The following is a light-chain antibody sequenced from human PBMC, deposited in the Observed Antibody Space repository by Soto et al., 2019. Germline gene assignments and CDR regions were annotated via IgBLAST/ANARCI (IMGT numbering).Light chain of an antibody. CDR2: DVA. J-gene: IGLJ1*01. V-gene: IGLV2-14*01. CDR1: STYVGRYNY. CDR3: SSYTTSSTYV. Sequence: QSVLTQPASVSGSPGQPITISCTGTSTYVGRYNYVSWYQQHPGKAPKLMIYDVANRPSGVSNRFSGSKSGITASLSISGLQAEDEADYYCSSYTTSSTYVFGTGTKVSVL.